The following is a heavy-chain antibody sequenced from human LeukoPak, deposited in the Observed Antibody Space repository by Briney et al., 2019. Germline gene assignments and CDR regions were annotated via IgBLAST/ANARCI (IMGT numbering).Heavy chain of an antibody. D-gene: IGHD2-2*01. CDR3: ARYQLISLFWFDP. CDR1: GFTFSSYA. Sequence: GGSLRLSCAASGFTFSSYAMSWVRQAPGKGLEWVSAISGSGGSTYYADSVKGRFTISRDNPKNTLYLQMNSLRAEDTAIYYCARYQLISLFWFDPWGQEPWSPSPQ. CDR2: ISGSGGST. V-gene: IGHV3-23*01. J-gene: IGHJ5*02.